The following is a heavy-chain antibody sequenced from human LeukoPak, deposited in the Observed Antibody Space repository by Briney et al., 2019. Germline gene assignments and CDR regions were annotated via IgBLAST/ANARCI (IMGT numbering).Heavy chain of an antibody. CDR2: INHSGST. D-gene: IGHD5-18*01. CDR3: ASQGRGYTYGYFDY. Sequence: PSETLSLTCAVYGGSFSGYYWSWIRQPPGKGLEWIGEINHSGSTNYNPSLKSRVTISVETSKNQFSLKLSSVTAADTAVYYCASQGRGYTYGYFDYWGQGTLVTVSS. V-gene: IGHV4-34*01. J-gene: IGHJ4*02. CDR1: GGSFSGYY.